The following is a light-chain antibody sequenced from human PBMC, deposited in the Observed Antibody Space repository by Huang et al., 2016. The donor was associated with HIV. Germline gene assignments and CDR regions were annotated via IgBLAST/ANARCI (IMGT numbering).Light chain of an antibody. CDR2: DGS. Sequence: EVVLTQSPPTLSLFPGETASLSFRASQTIGTYVAWCQQRPGQGPRLLIYDGSNRAAGVPARIIGAGSGTTVTLSSSGLESEDFGVDYCQQRRSWPLTFGGGTKVEV. CDR3: QQRRSWPLT. CDR1: QTIGTY. J-gene: IGKJ4*01. V-gene: IGKV3-11*01.